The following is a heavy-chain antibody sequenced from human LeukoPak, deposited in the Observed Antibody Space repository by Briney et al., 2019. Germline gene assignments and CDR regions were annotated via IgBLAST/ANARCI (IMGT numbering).Heavy chain of an antibody. V-gene: IGHV3-48*01. CDR1: GFSFSSYS. CDR2: ISGDGNAK. CDR3: ARDYVYAFDY. Sequence: GGSLRLSCAASGFSFSSYSINWVRQXPXKXLEWVSYISGDGNAKHYTDSVKGRFTISRDNAKNALYLQMNSLRAEDTAVYFCARDYVYAFDYWGQGTLVTVSS. J-gene: IGHJ4*02. D-gene: IGHD2/OR15-2a*01.